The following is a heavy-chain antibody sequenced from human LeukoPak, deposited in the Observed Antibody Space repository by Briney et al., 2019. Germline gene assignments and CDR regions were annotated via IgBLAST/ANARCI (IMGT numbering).Heavy chain of an antibody. CDR2: IYYSGNT. CDR3: ARDSDSREYFQH. J-gene: IGHJ1*01. V-gene: IGHV4-59*01. CDR1: GGSISSDY. D-gene: IGHD2-15*01. Sequence: SETLSLTCTVSGGSISSDYWSWIRQPPGKGLELIGFIYYSGNTNYNPSLKSRVTISVDTSKNQYSLKLTSVTAADTAVYYCARDSDSREYFQHWGQGTLVTVSS.